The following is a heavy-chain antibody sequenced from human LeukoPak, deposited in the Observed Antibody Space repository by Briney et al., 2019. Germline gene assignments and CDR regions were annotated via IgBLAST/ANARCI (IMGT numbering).Heavy chain of an antibody. D-gene: IGHD1-1*01. J-gene: IGHJ3*02. CDR2: ISSSGSTI. Sequence: GGSLRLSGAASGFTFSDYYMSWIRKAPGKGLEWVSYISSSGSTIYYADSVKGRFTISRDNSKNTLYLQMTSLRAEDTAEYYCAKSLFTSATGTGRAFHIWGQGTMVTVSS. V-gene: IGHV3-11*01. CDR3: AKSLFTSATGTGRAFHI. CDR1: GFTFSDYY.